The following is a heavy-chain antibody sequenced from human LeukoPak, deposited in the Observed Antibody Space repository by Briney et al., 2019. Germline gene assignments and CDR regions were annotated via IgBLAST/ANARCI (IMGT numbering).Heavy chain of an antibody. CDR2: IYSGGST. Sequence: GGSLRLSCAASGLTVSSNYMTWVRQAPGKGLEWVSVIYSGGSTYYADSVKGRFTISRGNAKNTLYLQMNSLRVEDTAVYYCARDQDGVGATIDYWGQGTLVTVSS. J-gene: IGHJ4*02. CDR1: GLTVSSNY. D-gene: IGHD1-26*01. CDR3: ARDQDGVGATIDY. V-gene: IGHV3-53*01.